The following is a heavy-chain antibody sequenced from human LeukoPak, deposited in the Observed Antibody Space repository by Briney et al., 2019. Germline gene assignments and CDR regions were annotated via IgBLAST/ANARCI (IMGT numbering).Heavy chain of an antibody. CDR1: GFTFSDAW. CDR3: ATDLAAMVRAVDY. D-gene: IGHD5-18*01. CDR2: IKSKTDGGTT. J-gene: IGHJ4*02. Sequence: GGSLRLSCVVSGFTFSDAWMSWVRQAPGKGLEWVGRIKSKTDGGTTDYTAPVKGRFTISRDDSQNTLYLQMNSLKIEDTAVYYCATDLAAMVRAVDYWGQGTLVTVSS. V-gene: IGHV3-15*01.